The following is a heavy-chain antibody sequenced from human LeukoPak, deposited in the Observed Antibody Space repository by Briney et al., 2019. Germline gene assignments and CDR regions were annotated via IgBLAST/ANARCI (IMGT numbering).Heavy chain of an antibody. V-gene: IGHV4-39*01. J-gene: IGHJ3*02. CDR2: IYYSGST. D-gene: IGHD3-16*02. CDR3: ARVAPSNYDYIWGSYRYVAFDI. CDR1: GGSISSSSYY. Sequence: SETLSLTCTVPGGSISSSSYYWGWIRQPPGKGLEWIGSIYYSGSTYYNPSLKNRVTISVDTSKNQFSLKLSSVTAADTAVYYCARVAPSNYDYIWGSYRYVAFDIWGQGTMVTVSS.